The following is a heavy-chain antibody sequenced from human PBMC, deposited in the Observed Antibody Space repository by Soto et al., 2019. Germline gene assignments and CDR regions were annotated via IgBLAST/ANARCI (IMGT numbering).Heavy chain of an antibody. CDR2: ISSISSTI. D-gene: IGHD3-3*01. CDR1: GFTFSSYS. Sequence: EVQLVESGGGLVQPGGSLRLSCAASGFTFSSYSMNWVRQPPGKGLEWVSYISSISSTIYYADSVKGRFTISRDNAKNSLYLQMNSLRAEDTAVYYCATLGLEHLYYYYYYMDVWGKGTTVTVSS. CDR3: ATLGLEHLYYYYYYMDV. V-gene: IGHV3-48*01. J-gene: IGHJ6*03.